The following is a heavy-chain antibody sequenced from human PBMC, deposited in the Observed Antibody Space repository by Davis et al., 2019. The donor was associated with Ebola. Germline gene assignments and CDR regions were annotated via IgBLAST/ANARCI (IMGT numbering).Heavy chain of an antibody. CDR2: IKQDGSEK. J-gene: IGHJ4*02. Sequence: GESLKISCAASGFTFNSYWMSWVRQAPGKGLEWVANIKQDGSEKYHVDSVKGRFTISRDNAKNSLYLQMNSLRAEDTAVYYCARGNYYGSGSYYFDYWGQGTLVTVYS. V-gene: IGHV3-7*04. D-gene: IGHD3-10*01. CDR3: ARGNYYGSGSYYFDY. CDR1: GFTFNSYW.